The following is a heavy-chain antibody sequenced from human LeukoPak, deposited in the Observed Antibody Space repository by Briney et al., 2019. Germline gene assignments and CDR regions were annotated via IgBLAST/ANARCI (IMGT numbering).Heavy chain of an antibody. CDR1: GYIFTSYW. V-gene: IGHV5-51*01. J-gene: IGHJ3*02. D-gene: IGHD3-22*01. Sequence: GEALKISCKGSGYIFTSYWIGWVRQMAAKGLEWMGIIYPCDSDTRYSPSFQGQVTIPADKSISTAYLQWSSLKASDTAMYYCAGTYYYDSSGYRYAFDIWGQGTMVTVSS. CDR2: IYPCDSDT. CDR3: AGTYYYDSSGYRYAFDI.